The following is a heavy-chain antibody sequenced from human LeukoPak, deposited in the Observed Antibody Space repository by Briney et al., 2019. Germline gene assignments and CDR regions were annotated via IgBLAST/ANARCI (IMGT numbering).Heavy chain of an antibody. J-gene: IGHJ4*02. CDR2: ISSRSSYI. CDR3: ARVGYYYDSSGYFDY. CDR1: GFTFSSYS. V-gene: IGHV3-21*01. Sequence: GGSLRLSCAASGFTFSSYSMNWVRQAPGKGLEWVSSISSRSSYIYYADSVKRRFTISRDNAKNSLYLQMNSLRAEDTAVYYCARVGYYYDSSGYFDYWGQGTLVTVSS. D-gene: IGHD3-22*01.